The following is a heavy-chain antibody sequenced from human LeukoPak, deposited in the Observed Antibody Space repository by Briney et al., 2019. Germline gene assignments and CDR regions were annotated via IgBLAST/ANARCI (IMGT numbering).Heavy chain of an antibody. V-gene: IGHV3-21*01. CDR1: GFTFSSYS. J-gene: IGHJ6*03. CDR3: ARVRITFGGITIDYYMDV. D-gene: IGHD3-16*01. CDR2: ISSSSSYI. Sequence: GGSLRLSCAASGFTFSSYSMNWVRQAPGKGLEWVSSISSSSSYIYYADSVKGRFTISRDNAKNSLFLQMNSLRAEDTALYYCARVRITFGGITIDYYMDVWGKGTTVTVSS.